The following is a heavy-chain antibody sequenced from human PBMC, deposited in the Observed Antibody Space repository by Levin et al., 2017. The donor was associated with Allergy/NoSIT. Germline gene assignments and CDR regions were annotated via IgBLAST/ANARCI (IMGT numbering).Heavy chain of an antibody. J-gene: IGHJ4*02. D-gene: IGHD3-10*01. CDR1: GFTFSSYG. CDR2: ISYDGSNK. Sequence: PGGSLRLSCAASGFTFSSYGMHWVRQAPGKGLEWVAVISYDGSNKYYADSVKGRFTISRDNSKNTLYLQMNSLRAEDTAVYYCAKARTIHYGSGRTGFDYWGQGTLVTVSS. CDR3: AKARTIHYGSGRTGFDY. V-gene: IGHV3-30*18.